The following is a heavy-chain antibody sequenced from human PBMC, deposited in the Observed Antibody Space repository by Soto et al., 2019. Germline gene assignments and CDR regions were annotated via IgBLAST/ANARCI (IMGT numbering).Heavy chain of an antibody. CDR1: GGTLSIYA. J-gene: IGHJ5*02. CDR2: IIPIFGTA. V-gene: IGHV1-69*13. Sequence: EASVKVSCKASGGTLSIYAISWVRQAPGQGLEWMGGIIPIFGTANYAQKFQGRVTITADESTSTAYMELSSLRSEDTAVYYCAREDVVVVAATSSSWFDPWGQGTLVTVSS. D-gene: IGHD2-15*01. CDR3: AREDVVVVAATSSSWFDP.